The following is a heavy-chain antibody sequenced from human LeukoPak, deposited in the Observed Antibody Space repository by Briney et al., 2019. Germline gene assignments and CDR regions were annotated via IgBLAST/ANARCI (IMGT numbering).Heavy chain of an antibody. CDR1: GGSISSYY. CDR3: ARAPKSITIFGVVIQYYYYMDV. Sequence: SETLSLTCTVSGGSISSYYWSWIRQPPGKGLEWIGEINHSGSTNYNPSLKSRVTISVDTSKNQFSLKLSSVTAADTAVYYCARAPKSITIFGVVIQYYYYMDVWGKGTTVTVSS. CDR2: INHSGST. J-gene: IGHJ6*03. V-gene: IGHV4-34*01. D-gene: IGHD3-3*01.